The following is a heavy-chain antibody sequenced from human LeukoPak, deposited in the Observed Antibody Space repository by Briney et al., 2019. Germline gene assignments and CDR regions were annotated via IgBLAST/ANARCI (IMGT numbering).Heavy chain of an antibody. Sequence: PSETLSLTCTVSGGSISSYYWSWIRQPPGKGLEWIGYIYYSGSTNYNPSLKSRVTISVDTSKNQFSLKLSSVTAADTAVYYCARAYGEYQLPYTNAWFDYWGQGTLVTVSS. J-gene: IGHJ5*01. CDR3: ARAYGEYQLPYTNAWFDY. CDR2: IYYSGST. CDR1: GGSISSYY. D-gene: IGHD2-2*01. V-gene: IGHV4-59*01.